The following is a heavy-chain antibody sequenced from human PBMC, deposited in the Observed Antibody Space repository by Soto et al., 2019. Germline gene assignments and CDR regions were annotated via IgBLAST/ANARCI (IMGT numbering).Heavy chain of an antibody. CDR3: ARGTYCSGGSCYRARYYYYMDV. D-gene: IGHD2-15*01. Sequence: TLSLTCAAYGGSFSGYYWSWIRQPPGKGLEWIGEINHSGSTNYNPSLKSRVTISVDTSKNQFSLKLSSVTAADTAVYYCARGTYCSGGSCYRARYYYYMDVWGKGPTVTVSS. J-gene: IGHJ6*03. CDR2: INHSGST. V-gene: IGHV4-34*01. CDR1: GGSFSGYY.